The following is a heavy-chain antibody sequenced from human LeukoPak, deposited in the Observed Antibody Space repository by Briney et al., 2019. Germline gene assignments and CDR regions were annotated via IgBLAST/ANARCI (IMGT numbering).Heavy chain of an antibody. D-gene: IGHD3-10*01. Sequence: LETLSLTCTVSGCSISSSSYYWGWIRQPPGKGLEWIGSIYYSGSTYYNPSLKSRVTLSVDTSKNQFSLKLSSVTAADTAVYYCARHNGRGPDRPRITMVRGVILPLTFDYWGQGTLVTVSS. CDR2: IYYSGST. V-gene: IGHV4-39*01. CDR1: GCSISSSSYY. J-gene: IGHJ4*02. CDR3: ARHNGRGPDRPRITMVRGVILPLTFDY.